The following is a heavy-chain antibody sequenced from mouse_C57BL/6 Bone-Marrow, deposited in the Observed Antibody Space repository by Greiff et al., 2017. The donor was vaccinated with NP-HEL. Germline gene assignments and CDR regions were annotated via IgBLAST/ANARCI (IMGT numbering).Heavy chain of an antibody. CDR2: INPNSGGN. D-gene: IGHD2-4*01. J-gene: IGHJ4*01. Sequence: VQLQQSGPELVKPGASVKISCKASGYTFTDYYMNWVKQSHGKSLEWIGDINPNSGGNSYNQKIKGMATLTVDKSSSTAYMELRSLTSEHAAGYYCARATYYDYDGSMDFWGQGTSVTVSS. CDR3: ARATYYDYDGSMDF. CDR1: GYTFTDYY. V-gene: IGHV1-26*01.